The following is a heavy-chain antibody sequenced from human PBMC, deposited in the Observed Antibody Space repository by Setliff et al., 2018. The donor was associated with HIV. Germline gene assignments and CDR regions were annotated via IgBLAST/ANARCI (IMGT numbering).Heavy chain of an antibody. D-gene: IGHD6-13*01. CDR3: ARGRGSSSSWPIDY. Sequence: TSETLSLTCAVSGYFISNGYYWGWIRQPPGKGLEWIGNIYHSGSTYYNPSLKGRFTISVDTSKNQFSLMLNSVTAADTAVYYCARGRGSSSSWPIDYWGQGTLVTVSS. CDR1: GYFISNGYY. J-gene: IGHJ4*02. CDR2: IYHSGST. V-gene: IGHV4-38-2*01.